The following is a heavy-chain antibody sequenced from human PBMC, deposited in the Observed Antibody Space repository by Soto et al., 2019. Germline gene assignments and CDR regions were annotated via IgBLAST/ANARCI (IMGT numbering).Heavy chain of an antibody. D-gene: IGHD3-3*01. CDR3: ARVRVLRFLEWLYSYYYGMDV. Sequence: ASETLSLTCAVYGGSFSGYYWSWIRQPPGKGMEWIGEINHSGSTNYNPSLKGRVTISVDTSKNQFSLKLSSVTAADTAVYYCARVRVLRFLEWLYSYYYGMDVWGQGTTVTVSS. CDR2: INHSGST. CDR1: GGSFSGYY. V-gene: IGHV4-34*01. J-gene: IGHJ6*02.